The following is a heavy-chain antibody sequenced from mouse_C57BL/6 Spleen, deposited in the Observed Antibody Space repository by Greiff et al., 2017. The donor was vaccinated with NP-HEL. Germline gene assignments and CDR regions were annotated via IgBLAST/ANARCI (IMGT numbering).Heavy chain of an antibody. CDR1: GYAFSSSW. CDR2: IYPGDGDT. D-gene: IGHD2-4*01. Sequence: VQLQQSGPELVKPGASVKISCKASGYAFSSSWMNWVKQRPGKGLEWIGRIYPGDGDTNYNGKFKGKATLTADKSSSTAYMQLSSLTSEDSSVYFCARYDYGMGYYAMDYWGQGTSVTVSS. V-gene: IGHV1-82*01. CDR3: ARYDYGMGYYAMDY. J-gene: IGHJ4*01.